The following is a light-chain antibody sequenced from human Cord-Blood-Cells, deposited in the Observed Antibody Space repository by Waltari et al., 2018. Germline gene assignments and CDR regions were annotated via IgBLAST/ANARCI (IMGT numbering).Light chain of an antibody. V-gene: IGKV3-15*01. CDR1: QSVSSN. CDR2: GAS. CDR3: QQYNNWSPWT. Sequence: EIVMTQSPATLSVSPGERATPFCRASQSVSSNLAWYQEKPGQAPRLLIYGASTRATGIPARFSGSGSGTEFTLTISSLQSEDFAVYYCQQYNNWSPWTFGQGTKVEIK. J-gene: IGKJ1*01.